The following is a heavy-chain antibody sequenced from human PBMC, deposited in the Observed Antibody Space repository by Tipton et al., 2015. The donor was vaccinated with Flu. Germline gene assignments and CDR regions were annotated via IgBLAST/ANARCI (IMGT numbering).Heavy chain of an antibody. V-gene: IGHV4-59*12. CDR3: VRTKDGYTLSNFVY. J-gene: IGHJ4*02. Sequence: TLSLTCTVSGGSFSNYYWNWIRQPPGKGLEWIGYIFYTGDTSYNPSLKSRVTISTETSKNQFSLKLTSVTAADTAVYYCVRTKDGYTLSNFVYWGQGTLVTVSS. CDR1: GGSFSNYY. CDR2: IFYTGDT. D-gene: IGHD5-24*01.